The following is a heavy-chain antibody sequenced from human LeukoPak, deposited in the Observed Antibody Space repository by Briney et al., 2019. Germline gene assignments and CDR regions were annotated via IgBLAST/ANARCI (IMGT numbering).Heavy chain of an antibody. V-gene: IGHV1-2*02. CDR2: INPNSGGT. D-gene: IGHD3-10*01. J-gene: IGHJ4*02. CDR3: ARAVNAMVRGASDY. CDR1: GYTFTGYY. Sequence: ASVKVSCKASGYTFTGYYMHWVRQAPGQGLEWMGWINPNSGGTNYAQKFQGRVTMTRDTSISTAYMELSRLRSDGTAVYYCARAVNAMVRGASDYWGQGTLVTVSS.